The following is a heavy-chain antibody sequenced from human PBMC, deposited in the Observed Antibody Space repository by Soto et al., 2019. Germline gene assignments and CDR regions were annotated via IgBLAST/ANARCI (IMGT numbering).Heavy chain of an antibody. J-gene: IGHJ4*02. V-gene: IGHV3-21*01. Sequence: PWGSLRLSCAASGFTFSSYTIKFFRQAAVKGLEWVASISSSYYIKYADSVKGRFTISRDNAKNSLYLQMNSLRAEDTAVYYCARGDVVVLTATSNFDYWGQGTLVTVSS. CDR1: GFTFSSYT. D-gene: IGHD2-21*02. CDR3: ARGDVVVLTATSNFDY. CDR2: ISSSYYI.